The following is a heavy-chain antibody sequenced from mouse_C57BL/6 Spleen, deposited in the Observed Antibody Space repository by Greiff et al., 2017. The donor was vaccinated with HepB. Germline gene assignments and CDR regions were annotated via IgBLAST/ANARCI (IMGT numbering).Heavy chain of an antibody. Sequence: EVQLQESGPGMVKPSQSLSLTCTVTGYSITSGYDWHWIRHFPGNKLEWMGYISYSGSTNYNPSLKSRISITHDTSKNHFFLKLNSVTTEDTATYYCARGDWDGGDYFDYWGQGTTLSVSS. J-gene: IGHJ2*01. CDR1: GYSITSGYD. CDR3: ARGDWDGGDYFDY. CDR2: ISYSGST. D-gene: IGHD4-1*01. V-gene: IGHV3-1*01.